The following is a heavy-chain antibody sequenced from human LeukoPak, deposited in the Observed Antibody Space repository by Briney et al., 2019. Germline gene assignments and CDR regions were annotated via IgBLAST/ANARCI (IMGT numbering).Heavy chain of an antibody. V-gene: IGHV1-24*01. Sequence: ASVKVSCKVSGYTLTELSMHWVRQAPGKGLEWMGGFDPEDGETIYAQKFQGRVTMTEDTSTDTAYMELSSLRSEDTAVHYCATAYGGGYAFDIWGQGTMVTVSS. D-gene: IGHD4-23*01. CDR2: FDPEDGET. CDR1: GYTLTELS. J-gene: IGHJ3*02. CDR3: ATAYGGGYAFDI.